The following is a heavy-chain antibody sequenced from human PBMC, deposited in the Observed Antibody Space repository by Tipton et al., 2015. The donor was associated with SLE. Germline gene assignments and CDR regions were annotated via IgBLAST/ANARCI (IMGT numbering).Heavy chain of an antibody. V-gene: IGHV4-59*08. CDR2: IYYSGST. CDR1: GVSISTYY. J-gene: IGHJ5*02. CDR3: ARRERSPIWFDP. D-gene: IGHD5-24*01. Sequence: TLSLTCTVSGVSISTYYWSWIRQPPEKGLEWIGSIYYSGSTNYNPSLKSRVTLSVDTSRNQFSLKMISVTVADTAVYYCARRERSPIWFDPWGQGTLVTVSS.